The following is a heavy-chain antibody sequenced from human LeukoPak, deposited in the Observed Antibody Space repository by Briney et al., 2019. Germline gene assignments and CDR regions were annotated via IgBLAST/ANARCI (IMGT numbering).Heavy chain of an antibody. D-gene: IGHD3-10*01. Sequence: SETLSLTCTVSGGSISSYYWSWIRQPPGKGLEWIGYIYYSGSTNYNPSLKSRVTISVDTSKNQFSLKLSSVTAADTAVYYCARQPGYGSGSPGYYYYGMDVWGQGTTVTVSS. CDR1: GGSISSYY. CDR2: IYYSGST. V-gene: IGHV4-59*08. CDR3: ARQPGYGSGSPGYYYYGMDV. J-gene: IGHJ6*02.